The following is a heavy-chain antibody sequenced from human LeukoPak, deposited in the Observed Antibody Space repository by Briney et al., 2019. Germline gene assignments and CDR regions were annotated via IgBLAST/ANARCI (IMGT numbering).Heavy chain of an antibody. Sequence: GGSLRLSCAASGFTVSKNYMGWVRQAPGKGLEWVSILYSGGSAYLPDSVKGRFTISRDNSRNSLCLQMDSLSPEDTAVYYCARLSDSSTYGAFDLWGHGTMVTVSS. CDR3: ARLSDSSTYGAFDL. J-gene: IGHJ3*01. V-gene: IGHV3-66*02. CDR2: LYSGGSA. CDR1: GFTVSKNY. D-gene: IGHD2/OR15-2a*01.